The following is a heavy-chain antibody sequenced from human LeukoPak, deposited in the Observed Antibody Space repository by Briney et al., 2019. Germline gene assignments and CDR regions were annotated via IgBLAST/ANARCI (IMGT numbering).Heavy chain of an antibody. J-gene: IGHJ4*02. CDR1: GFTFSSYW. V-gene: IGHV3-53*01. Sequence: PGGSLRLSCAASGFTFSSYWMSWVRQAPGKGLEWVSVIYSGGSTYYADSVKGRFTISRDNSKNTLYLQMNSLRAEDTAVYYWARAVYDYGAPFDYWGQGTLVTVS. CDR2: IYSGGST. CDR3: ARAVYDYGAPFDY. D-gene: IGHD4-17*01.